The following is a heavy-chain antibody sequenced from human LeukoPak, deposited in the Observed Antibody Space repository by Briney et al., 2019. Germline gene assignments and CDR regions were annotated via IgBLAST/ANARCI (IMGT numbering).Heavy chain of an antibody. CDR3: ARGGVNPVDH. D-gene: IGHD1-14*01. CDR1: GFPFNSFW. Sequence: GGFLRLSCAASGFPFNSFWMHWVRQAPGKGLVWVSDMNEYSTTIRYADSVKGRFTISRDNAKSILYLQMNNLRAEDTAMYFCARGGVNPVDHWGQGTLVTVSS. V-gene: IGHV3-74*01. CDR2: MNEYSTTI. J-gene: IGHJ4*02.